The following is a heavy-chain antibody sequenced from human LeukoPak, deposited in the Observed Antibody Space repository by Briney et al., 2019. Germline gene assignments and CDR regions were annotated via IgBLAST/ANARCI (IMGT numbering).Heavy chain of an antibody. CDR2: IYSGGST. J-gene: IGHJ6*03. Sequence: GGSLRLSCAASGFTVSSNYMSWVRQAPGEGLEWVSVIYSGGSTYYADSVKGRFTISRDNSKNTLYLQMNSLRAEDTAVYYCARDIRTGTFYYYYYMDVWGKGTTVTVSS. V-gene: IGHV3-66*02. CDR3: ARDIRTGTFYYYYYMDV. CDR1: GFTVSSNY. D-gene: IGHD1-7*01.